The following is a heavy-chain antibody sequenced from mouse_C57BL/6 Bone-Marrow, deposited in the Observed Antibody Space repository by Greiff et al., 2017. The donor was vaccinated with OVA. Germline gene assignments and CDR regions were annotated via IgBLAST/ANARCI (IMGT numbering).Heavy chain of an antibody. Sequence: QVHVKQPGAELVKPGASVKMSCKASGYTFTSYWITWVKQRPGQGLEWIGDIYPGSGSTNYNEKFKSKATLTVDTSSSTAYMQLSSLTSEDSAVYYCGYYGYDGDYWGQGTTLTVSS. D-gene: IGHD2-2*01. V-gene: IGHV1-55*01. CDR2: IYPGSGST. CDR1: GYTFTSYW. J-gene: IGHJ2*01. CDR3: GYYGYDGDY.